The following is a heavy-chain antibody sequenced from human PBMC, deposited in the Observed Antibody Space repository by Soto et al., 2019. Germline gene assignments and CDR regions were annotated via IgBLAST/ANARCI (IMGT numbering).Heavy chain of an antibody. J-gene: IGHJ6*02. CDR2: IIPIFGTA. Sequence: AVKVSCKASGGTFSSYAISWVRHAPGQGLEWMGGIIPIFGTANYTQKFQGRVTITADKSTSTAYMELSSLRSEDTAVYYCARDKYGSGLYGMDVWGQGITVTVSS. CDR1: GGTFSSYA. D-gene: IGHD3-10*01. V-gene: IGHV1-69*06. CDR3: ARDKYGSGLYGMDV.